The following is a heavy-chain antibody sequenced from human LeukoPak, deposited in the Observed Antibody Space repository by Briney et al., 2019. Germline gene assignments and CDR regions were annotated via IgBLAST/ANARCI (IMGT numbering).Heavy chain of an antibody. D-gene: IGHD6-6*01. CDR2: IIPIFGTA. CDR3: ARDRTGVAAPSYFDY. V-gene: IGHV1-69*13. J-gene: IGHJ4*02. CDR1: GYTFTGYY. Sequence: SVKVSCKASGYTFTGYYMHWVRQAPGQGLEWMGGIIPIFGTANYAQKFQGRVTITADESTSTAYMELSSLRSEDTAVYYCARDRTGVAAPSYFDYWGQGTLVTVSS.